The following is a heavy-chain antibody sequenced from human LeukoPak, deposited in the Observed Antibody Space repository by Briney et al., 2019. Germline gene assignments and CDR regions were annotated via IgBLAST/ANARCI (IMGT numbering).Heavy chain of an antibody. CDR3: AREAWHYYGSGSYYNGLNYYYYYGMDV. D-gene: IGHD3-10*01. CDR2: MNPNSGNT. Sequence: ASVKVSCKASGYTFTSYDINWVRQATGQGLEWMGWMNPNSGNTDYAQKFQGRVTMTRNTSISTAYMELSSLRSEDTAVYYCAREAWHYYGSGSYYNGLNYYYYYGMDVWGQGTTVTVSS. CDR1: GYTFTSYD. V-gene: IGHV1-8*01. J-gene: IGHJ6*02.